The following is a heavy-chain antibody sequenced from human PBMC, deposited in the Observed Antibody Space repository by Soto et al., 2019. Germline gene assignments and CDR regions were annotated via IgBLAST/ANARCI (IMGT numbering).Heavy chain of an antibody. CDR1: GDSVSSNSAA. V-gene: IGHV6-1*01. CDR3: AGVSWFRGMDV. CDR2: TYYRSHWYN. J-gene: IGHJ6*01. D-gene: IGHD3-10*01. Sequence: SRALSLTCVISGDSVSSNSAAWKWIRQSPSSGLEWLGRTYYRSHWYNDYAVSVKSRITINPDTSKNQFSLQLYSVTPEDTAVYYCAGVSWFRGMDVWGQGTPVTVSS.